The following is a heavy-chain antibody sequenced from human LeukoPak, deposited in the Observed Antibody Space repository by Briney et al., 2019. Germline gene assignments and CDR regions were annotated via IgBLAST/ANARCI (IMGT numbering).Heavy chain of an antibody. J-gene: IGHJ3*02. CDR2: IYTSGST. Sequence: SETLSLTCTVSGGSISSYYWSWIRQPAGKGLEWIGRIYTSGSTNYNPSLKSRVTISVDTSKNQFSLKLSSVTAADTAVYYCARYGIAARLDDAFDIWGQGTMVTVSS. V-gene: IGHV4-4*07. CDR1: GGSISSYY. D-gene: IGHD6-6*01. CDR3: ARYGIAARLDDAFDI.